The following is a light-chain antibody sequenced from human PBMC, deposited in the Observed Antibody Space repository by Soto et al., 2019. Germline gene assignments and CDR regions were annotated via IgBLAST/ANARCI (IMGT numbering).Light chain of an antibody. Sequence: EIVMTQSPATLSVSPGGRVTLSCRASQSINAHLAWYQQKPGQAPRLLIHGASTRATGIPARFSGSGFGTEFILTIRSLQSEDFAVYYCQQYNTWLWTFGQGTKVEIQ. CDR3: QQYNTWLWT. CDR2: GAS. CDR1: QSINAH. J-gene: IGKJ1*01. V-gene: IGKV3-15*01.